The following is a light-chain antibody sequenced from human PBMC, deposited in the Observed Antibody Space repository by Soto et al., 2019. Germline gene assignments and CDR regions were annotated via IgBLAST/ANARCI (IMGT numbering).Light chain of an antibody. V-gene: IGLV2-8*01. Sequence: QSALTQPPSASGSPGQSVTISCTGTSSDVGRYNYVSWYQQHPGKAPKLIIYEVTKRPSGVPDRFSGSKSDNTASLTVSGLQAEDEDDYYCSSYAGNNNLIFGGGTKLTVL. CDR3: SSYAGNNNLI. J-gene: IGLJ2*01. CDR1: SSDVGRYNY. CDR2: EVT.